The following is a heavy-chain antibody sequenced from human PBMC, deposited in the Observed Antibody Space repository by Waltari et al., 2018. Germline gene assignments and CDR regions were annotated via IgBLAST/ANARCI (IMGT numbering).Heavy chain of an antibody. CDR1: GFTFSHTC. CDR3: ARDVGAFDH. V-gene: IGHV3-30*02. D-gene: IGHD1-26*01. J-gene: IGHJ4*02. Sequence: QVHLVESGGGVVQPGASLRLPLAASGFTFSHTCMHLVRQGPGKGLEWVAFIRYDVNNEYYTDSVKGRFTISRDNSKNTLYLQVNSLRPEDTAIYYCARDVGAFDHWGQGTLVTVSS. CDR2: IRYDVNNE.